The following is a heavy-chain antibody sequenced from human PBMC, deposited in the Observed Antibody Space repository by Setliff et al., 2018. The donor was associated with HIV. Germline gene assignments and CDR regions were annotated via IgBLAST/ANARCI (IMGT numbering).Heavy chain of an antibody. V-gene: IGHV1-18*01. Sequence: ASVKVSCKASGYTFSSYSITWVRQAPGQGLEWMGSINLYKDDTHYAQKFQDRVTMTADTSTNTVYMELRSLRSDDTAVYYCARDNRTGYSGGWPLDYWGQGTLVTVS. D-gene: IGHD5-12*01. CDR2: INLYKDDT. CDR1: GYTFSSYS. J-gene: IGHJ4*02. CDR3: ARDNRTGYSGGWPLDY.